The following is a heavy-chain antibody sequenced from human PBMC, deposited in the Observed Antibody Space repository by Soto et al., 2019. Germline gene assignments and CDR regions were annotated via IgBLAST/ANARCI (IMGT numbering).Heavy chain of an antibody. CDR2: ISGSGGST. V-gene: IGHV3-23*01. Sequence: EVQLLESGGGLVQPGGSLRLSCAASGFTFSSYAMSWVRQAPGKGLEWVSAISGSGGSTYYAGSVKGRFTISRDNSKNTLYLQMNSLRAEDTAVYYCAKGGPEDIVVVPAAHFDYWGQGTLVTVSS. J-gene: IGHJ4*02. CDR1: GFTFSSYA. D-gene: IGHD2-2*01. CDR3: AKGGPEDIVVVPAAHFDY.